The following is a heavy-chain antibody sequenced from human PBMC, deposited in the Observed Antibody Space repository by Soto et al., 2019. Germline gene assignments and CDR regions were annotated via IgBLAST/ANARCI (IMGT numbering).Heavy chain of an antibody. CDR2: ISGSGGGT. V-gene: IGHV3-23*01. J-gene: IGHJ4*02. Sequence: PGGSLKLSCAASELTFTNFPMSWVRQAPGKGLEWVSAISGSGGGTHYADSVKGRFNISRDNSKNTLYLEMNSLRAEDPAVYYCAKRCRAGCCNSSCSTGFFYFCGQ. CDR3: AKRCRAGCCNSSCSTGFFYF. CDR1: ELTFTNFP. D-gene: IGHD2-2*01.